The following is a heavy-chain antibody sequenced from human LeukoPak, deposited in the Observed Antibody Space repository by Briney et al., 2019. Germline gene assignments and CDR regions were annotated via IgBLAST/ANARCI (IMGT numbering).Heavy chain of an antibody. J-gene: IGHJ4*02. CDR2: ISWNSGSI. V-gene: IGHV3-9*01. CDR3: AKDRRGVYSYFDY. D-gene: IGHD4-11*01. CDR1: GFTFDDYA. Sequence: GGSLRLSCAASGFTFDDYAMHWVRQAPGKGLEWVSGISWNSGSIGYAGSVKGRFTISRGNAKNSLYLQMNSLRAEDTALYYCAKDRRGVYSYFDYWGQGTLVTVSS.